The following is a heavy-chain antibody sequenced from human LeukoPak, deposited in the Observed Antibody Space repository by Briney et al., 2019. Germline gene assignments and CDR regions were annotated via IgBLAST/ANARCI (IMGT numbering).Heavy chain of an antibody. CDR3: ARALAIFGVVGGGYYYMDV. Sequence: ASVKVSCKASRYTFTGYYMHWVRQAPGQGLEWMGWISAYNGNTNYAQKLQGRVTMTTDTSTSTAYMELRSLRSDDTAVYYCARALAIFGVVGGGYYYMDVWGKGTTVTVSS. V-gene: IGHV1-18*04. D-gene: IGHD3-3*01. CDR2: ISAYNGNT. J-gene: IGHJ6*03. CDR1: RYTFTGYY.